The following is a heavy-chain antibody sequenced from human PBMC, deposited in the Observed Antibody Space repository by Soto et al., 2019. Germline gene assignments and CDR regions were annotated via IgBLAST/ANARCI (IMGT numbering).Heavy chain of an antibody. D-gene: IGHD2-2*01. J-gene: IGHJ5*02. CDR3: AKDNCISTSCYRLYNWFDP. CDR1: GFTFSSYG. CDR2: ISHDGSNK. Sequence: QVQLVESGGGVVQPGRSLRLSCAASGFTFSSYGMHWVRQAPGKGLEWVAVISHDGSNKYYGDSVNGRFTISRDNSKNTLYLQMNSLRAEDTAVYYCAKDNCISTSCYRLYNWFDPWGQGTLVTVSS. V-gene: IGHV3-30*18.